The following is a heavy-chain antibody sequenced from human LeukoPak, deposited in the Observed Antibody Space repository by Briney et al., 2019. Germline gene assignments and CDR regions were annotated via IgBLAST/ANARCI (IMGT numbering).Heavy chain of an antibody. CDR1: GGSFSGYY. J-gene: IGHJ4*02. V-gene: IGHV4-34*01. CDR3: ARRSWFGEFLTDY. Sequence: SETLSLTCAVYGGSFSGYYWSWIRQPPGKGLEWIGEIDHSGSTNYNPSLKSRVTISVDTSKNQFSLKLSSVTAADTAVYYCARRSWFGEFLTDYWGQGTLVTVSS. D-gene: IGHD3-10*01. CDR2: IDHSGST.